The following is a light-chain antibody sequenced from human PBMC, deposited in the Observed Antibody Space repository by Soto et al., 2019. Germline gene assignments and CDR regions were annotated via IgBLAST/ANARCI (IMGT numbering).Light chain of an antibody. CDR2: GAS. V-gene: IGKV3-20*01. CDR1: QSVTSNY. CDR3: QQYGSSTWT. J-gene: IGKJ1*01. Sequence: EIVLTQSPGSLSLSPVERATLSCRASQSVTSNYLAWYQQKPGQAPRLLIFGASSRATGSPDRFSGSGSGTDFALTISRLEPEDFAVYYCQQYGSSTWTFGQGTKVDNK.